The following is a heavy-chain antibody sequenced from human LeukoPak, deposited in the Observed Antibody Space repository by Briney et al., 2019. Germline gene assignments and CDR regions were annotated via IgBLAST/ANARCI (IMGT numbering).Heavy chain of an antibody. Sequence: ASVKVSCKPSGYTFTDYYMHWVRQAPGQGLEWMGWINPNSGGTNYAQKFQGWVTMTRDTSISTAYMELSRLRSDDTAVYYCARGYCSGGSCYPLTLWGQGTLVTVSS. J-gene: IGHJ4*02. CDR3: ARGYCSGGSCYPLTL. D-gene: IGHD2-15*01. CDR2: INPNSGGT. V-gene: IGHV1-2*04. CDR1: GYTFTDYY.